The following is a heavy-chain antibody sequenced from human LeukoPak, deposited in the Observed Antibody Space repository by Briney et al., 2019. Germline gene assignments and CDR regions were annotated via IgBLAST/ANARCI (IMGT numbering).Heavy chain of an antibody. J-gene: IGHJ4*02. CDR2: IIHSGST. V-gene: IGHV4-34*01. CDR3: ARGPRALEDY. Sequence: PSETLSLTCAVYGGSFSGYYWSWIRHPPGKGLEWIGEIIHSGSTNYNPSLKSRITISVYTSKNQFCVKLSCVTAADTAVYYCARGPRALEDYWGQGTLVNVSS. D-gene: IGHD4/OR15-4a*01. CDR1: GGSFSGYY.